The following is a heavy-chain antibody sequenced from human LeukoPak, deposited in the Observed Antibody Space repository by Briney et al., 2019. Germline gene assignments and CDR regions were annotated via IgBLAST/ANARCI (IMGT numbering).Heavy chain of an antibody. J-gene: IGHJ5*02. CDR3: AIDVGYTSPKWFDP. CDR1: GFTFSSYS. CDR2: ISSSSSYI. V-gene: IGHV3-21*01. D-gene: IGHD2-15*01. Sequence: LGGSLRLSCAASGFTFSSYSMNWVRQAPGKGLEWVSSISSSSSYIYYADSVKGRFTISRDNAKNSLYLQMNSLRAEDTAVYYCAIDVGYTSPKWFDPWGQGTLVTVSS.